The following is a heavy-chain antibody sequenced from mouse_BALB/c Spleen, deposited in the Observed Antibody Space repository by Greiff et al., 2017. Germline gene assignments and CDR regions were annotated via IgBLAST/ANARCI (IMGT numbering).Heavy chain of an antibody. CDR1: GYTFSSYW. D-gene: IGHD1-1*01. CDR2: ILPGSGST. CDR3: ARGDYYGFAY. Sequence: QVQLQQSGAELMKPGASVKISCKATGYTFSSYWIEWVKQRPGHGLEWIGEILPGSGSTNYNEKFKGKATLTADTSSNTAYMQLSSLTSEDSAVYYCARGDYYGFAYWGQGTLVTVSA. J-gene: IGHJ3*01. V-gene: IGHV1-9*01.